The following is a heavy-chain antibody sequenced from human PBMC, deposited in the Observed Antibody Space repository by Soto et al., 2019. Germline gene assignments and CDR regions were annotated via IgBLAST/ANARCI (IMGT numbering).Heavy chain of an antibody. CDR2: IHYSGST. D-gene: IGHD2-8*01. J-gene: IGHJ4*02. Sequence: SATLSITCTVSGDSIGTTHSYWAWIRQSPGKGLEWIGNIHYSGSTYYMPSLRSRVTLSVDTSKNQFSLRLTSVTAEDTAVYYCARHEGNGNVWPLDYWGQGILVTVSS. V-gene: IGHV4-39*01. CDR1: GDSIGTTHSY. CDR3: ARHEGNGNVWPLDY.